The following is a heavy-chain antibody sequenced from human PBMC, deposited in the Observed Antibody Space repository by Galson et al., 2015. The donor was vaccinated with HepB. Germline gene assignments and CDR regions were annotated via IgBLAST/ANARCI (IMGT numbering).Heavy chain of an antibody. D-gene: IGHD6-19*01. Sequence: ETLSLTCTVSGGSVSSGSYYWSWIRQPPGKGLEWIGYIYYSGSTNYNPSLKSRVTISVDTSKNQFSLKLSSVTAADTAVYHCAREAYSSGWSFDYWGQGTLVTVSS. V-gene: IGHV4-61*01. CDR1: GGSVSSGSYY. CDR3: AREAYSSGWSFDY. CDR2: IYYSGST. J-gene: IGHJ4*02.